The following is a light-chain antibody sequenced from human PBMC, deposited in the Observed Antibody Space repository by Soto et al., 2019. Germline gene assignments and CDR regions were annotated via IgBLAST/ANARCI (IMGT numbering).Light chain of an antibody. Sequence: EIVMTQSPATLSVSPGERATLSCSASQSVSSNLAWYQQKPGQAPRLLIYGASTRATGIPARFSGSGSGTEFTLTISSLQSEDFAVYYCQQYNNWPPDRLTFGGGTKVDIK. CDR3: QQYNNWPPDRLT. CDR2: GAS. V-gene: IGKV3-15*01. J-gene: IGKJ4*01. CDR1: QSVSSN.